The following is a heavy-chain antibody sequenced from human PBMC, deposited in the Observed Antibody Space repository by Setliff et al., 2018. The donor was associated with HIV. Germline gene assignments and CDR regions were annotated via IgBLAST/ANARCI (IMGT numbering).Heavy chain of an antibody. V-gene: IGHV3-21*04. CDR3: ARASYYYDSSGWVDY. Sequence: GGSLRLSCAASGFTFSSYSMNWVRQAPGKGLEWVSSISSGSSYTNYADSVKGRFTISRDNAKNSLYLQMNSLRAEDTAVYYCARASYYYDSSGWVDYWGQGTLVTVSS. J-gene: IGHJ4*02. D-gene: IGHD3-22*01. CDR1: GFTFSSYS. CDR2: ISSGSSYT.